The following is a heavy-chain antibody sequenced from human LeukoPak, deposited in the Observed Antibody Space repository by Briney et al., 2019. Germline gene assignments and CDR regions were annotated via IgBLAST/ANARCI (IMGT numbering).Heavy chain of an antibody. D-gene: IGHD3-22*01. Sequence: SETLSLTCTVSGGSLSSYYWSWIRQPPGKGLEWIGYIYYSGSTNYNPSLKSRVTISVDTSKNQFSLKLSSVTAADTAVYYCASLEYYYDSSGYYLDWGQGTLVTVSS. CDR1: GGSLSSYY. CDR2: IYYSGST. J-gene: IGHJ4*02. CDR3: ASLEYYYDSSGYYLD. V-gene: IGHV4-59*01.